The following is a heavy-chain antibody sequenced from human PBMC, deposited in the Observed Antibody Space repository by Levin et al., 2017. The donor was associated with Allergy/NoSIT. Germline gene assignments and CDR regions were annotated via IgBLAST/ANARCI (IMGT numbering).Heavy chain of an antibody. D-gene: IGHD3-10*01. Sequence: GGSLRLSCAASGFTFSSYAMDWVRQAPGKGLEWVSGISGSGGSTYYVDSVKGRFTISRDNSKNTVYLQLNSLRAEDTAVYYCAKEVLWGGSAALFEDWGQGTLVTVSS. J-gene: IGHJ4*02. CDR1: GFTFSSYA. CDR2: ISGSGGST. V-gene: IGHV3-23*01. CDR3: AKEVLWGGSAALFED.